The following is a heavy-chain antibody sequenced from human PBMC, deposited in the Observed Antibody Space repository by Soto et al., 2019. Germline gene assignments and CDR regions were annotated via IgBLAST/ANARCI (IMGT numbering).Heavy chain of an antibody. Sequence: GGSLRLSCAASGFTVSSNYMSWVRQAPGKGLEWVSVIYSGGSTYYADSVKGRFTISRDNSKNTLYLQMNSLRAEDTAVYYCARGREYSGYDLFDYWGQGTLVTVSS. CDR2: IYSGGST. V-gene: IGHV3-66*01. J-gene: IGHJ4*02. D-gene: IGHD5-12*01. CDR3: ARGREYSGYDLFDY. CDR1: GFTVSSNY.